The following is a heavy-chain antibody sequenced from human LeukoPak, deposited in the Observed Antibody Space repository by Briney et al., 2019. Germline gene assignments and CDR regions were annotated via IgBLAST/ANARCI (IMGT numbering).Heavy chain of an antibody. Sequence: GGSLRLSCAASGFTFSSYWMIWVREAPGKGREWVANIKQDGSEKYYVDSVKGRFTISRDNDKNSLYLQMNSLRAEDTVVYYCARESWVQQPTAPLGAFDIWGQGTMVTVSS. CDR3: ARESWVQQPTAPLGAFDI. CDR1: GFTFSSYW. J-gene: IGHJ3*02. CDR2: IKQDGSEK. V-gene: IGHV3-7*01. D-gene: IGHD6-13*01.